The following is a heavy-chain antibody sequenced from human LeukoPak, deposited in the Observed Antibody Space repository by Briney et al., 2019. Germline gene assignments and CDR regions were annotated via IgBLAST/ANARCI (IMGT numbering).Heavy chain of an antibody. Sequence: ASVKVSCKASGYTFTSYGISWVRQAPGQGLERMGWISAYNGNTNYAQKLQGRVTMTTDTSTSTAYMELRSLRSDDTAVYYCARVEREWGVYYYYMDVWGKGTTVTVSS. V-gene: IGHV1-18*01. CDR3: ARVEREWGVYYYYMDV. CDR2: ISAYNGNT. CDR1: GYTFTSYG. D-gene: IGHD3-16*01. J-gene: IGHJ6*03.